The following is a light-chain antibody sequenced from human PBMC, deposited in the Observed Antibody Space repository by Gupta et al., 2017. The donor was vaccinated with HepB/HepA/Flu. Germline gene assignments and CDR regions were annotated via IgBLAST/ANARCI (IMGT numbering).Light chain of an antibody. V-gene: IGLV2-18*02. J-gene: IGLJ3*02. CDR2: EVT. CDR3: SSYTTSSTWV. Sequence: QSALTQPPSVSGSPGQSVTISCTGTSSDIAYYDRVSWYQQSPGTAPKIIIFEVTNRPSGVPYRFSGSKSGNTASLTISGLQAEDEADYYCSSYTTSSTWVFGGGTKVTVL. CDR1: SSDIAYYDR.